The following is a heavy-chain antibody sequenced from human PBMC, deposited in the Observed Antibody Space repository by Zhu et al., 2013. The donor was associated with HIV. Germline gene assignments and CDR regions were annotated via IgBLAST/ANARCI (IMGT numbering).Heavy chain of an antibody. J-gene: IGHJ6*03. Sequence: QVQLVQSGAEVKKPGASVRVSCKTSGYNFLDYTIYWVRQAPGQGLEWMGWIKPHSGATNYAEKFQGKLTLTGDTSISTAYMELSGLTSDDTATYYCARDRVICSLYYYNDVWGTGTTVTVAS. CDR1: GYNFLDYT. D-gene: IGHD2-15*01. V-gene: IGHV1-2*02. CDR2: IKPHSGAT. CDR3: ARDRVICSLYYYNDV.